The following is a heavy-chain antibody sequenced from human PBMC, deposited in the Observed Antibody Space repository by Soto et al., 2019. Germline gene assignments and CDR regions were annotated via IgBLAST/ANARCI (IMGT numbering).Heavy chain of an antibody. J-gene: IGHJ4*03. CDR3: SRHQGGMLAQGF. D-gene: IGHD3-16*01. CDR1: GDTRNTDW. CDR2: IDPLDSHT. V-gene: IGHV5-10-1*01. Sequence: GQALKISCKPSGDTRNTDWSSWVRQKPGKGLEWMGRIDPLDSHTKYSPSFEGRVNISADRSIATAYLHWTSLETSDTAIYYCSRHQGGMLAQGFRGQGTLGTGSS.